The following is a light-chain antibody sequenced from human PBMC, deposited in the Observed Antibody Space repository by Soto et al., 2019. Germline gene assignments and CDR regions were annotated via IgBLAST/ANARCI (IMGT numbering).Light chain of an antibody. CDR1: QSVSNN. CDR3: QQYNSYWT. J-gene: IGKJ1*01. Sequence: PGTLSLSPGERAPLPCRASQSVSNNLAWYQQKPGQAPRLLIYGASTRATGIPARFSGSGSGTDFTLTISRLEPEDFATYYCQQYNSYWTFGQGTKVDIK. V-gene: IGKV3-15*01. CDR2: GAS.